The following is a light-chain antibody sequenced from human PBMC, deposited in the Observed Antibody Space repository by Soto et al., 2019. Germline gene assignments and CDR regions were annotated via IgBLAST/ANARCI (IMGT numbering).Light chain of an antibody. Sequence: DIQMTQSPSTLSASVGDRVTITCRASQTVGHWLAWYQQIPGKAPQLLIYDASNLKSGVPSRFSGSGSGTEFTLTINSLQPEDFAIYYCQAYTGYSPWTFGQGTKVEVK. CDR3: QAYTGYSPWT. J-gene: IGKJ1*01. V-gene: IGKV1-5*01. CDR1: QTVGHW. CDR2: DAS.